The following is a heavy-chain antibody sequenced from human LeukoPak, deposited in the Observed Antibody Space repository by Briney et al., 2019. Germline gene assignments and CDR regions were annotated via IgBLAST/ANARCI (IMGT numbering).Heavy chain of an antibody. CDR3: AKIKSSGSYDYLDY. J-gene: IGHJ4*02. CDR1: RFTFSNYA. CDR2: IGGSGYPT. V-gene: IGHV3-23*01. D-gene: IGHD1-26*01. Sequence: GGSLRLSCAASRFTFSNYAMTWVRQAPGKGLEWVSTIGGSGYPTYYADSVKGRFTISRDNSKNTLYLQMNSLRAEDTAVYYCAKIKSSGSYDYLDYWGQGTLVTVSS.